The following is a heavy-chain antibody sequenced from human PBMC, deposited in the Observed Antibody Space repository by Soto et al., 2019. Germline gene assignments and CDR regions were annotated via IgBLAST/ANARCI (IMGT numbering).Heavy chain of an antibody. V-gene: IGHV3-48*03. CDR2: ISSSGSTI. D-gene: IGHD2-8*01. CDR1: GFTFSPYE. J-gene: IGHJ4*02. CDR3: VREAPCSNGVCQFDY. Sequence: PGGSLRLSCAASGFTFSPYEMSGVLQAPGKGLEWISYISSSGSTIHYADSVKGRFSISRDNAKKSLFLQMNSLRAEDTAVYYCVREAPCSNGVCQFDYWGRGTLVTVSS.